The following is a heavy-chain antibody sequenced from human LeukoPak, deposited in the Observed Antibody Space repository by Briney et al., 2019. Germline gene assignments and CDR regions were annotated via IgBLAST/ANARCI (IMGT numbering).Heavy chain of an antibody. CDR1: GGSFSGYY. J-gene: IGHJ4*02. D-gene: IGHD5-12*01. V-gene: IGHV4-34*01. CDR2: INHRGRT. Sequence: PSETLSLTCAVYGGSFSGYYWSWIRQPPGKGLEWLGEINHRGRTNYNPSLKSRVTISVDTSKNQFSLKLSSVTAADTAVYYCARGDPRSGYGSWGQGTLVTVSS. CDR3: ARGDPRSGYGS.